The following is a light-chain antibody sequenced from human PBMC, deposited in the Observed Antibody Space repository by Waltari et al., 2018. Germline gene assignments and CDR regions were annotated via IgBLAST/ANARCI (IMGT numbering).Light chain of an antibody. CDR2: DAS. Sequence: EIVLTQSPATLSLSPGERATLSCRASQSVSTYLAWYQHKPGQAPRLLIYDASNRATGIPARFSGSGSGTDFTLTISNLEPEDFAVYYCQQRSNWPPLTFGQGTRLDVK. J-gene: IGKJ5*01. CDR3: QQRSNWPPLT. CDR1: QSVSTY. V-gene: IGKV3-11*01.